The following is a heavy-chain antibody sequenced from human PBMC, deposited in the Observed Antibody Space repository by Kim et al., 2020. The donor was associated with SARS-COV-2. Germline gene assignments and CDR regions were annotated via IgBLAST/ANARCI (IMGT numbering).Heavy chain of an antibody. CDR2: IQTDGSTT. CDR3: ARGRMRSLDY. V-gene: IGHV3-74*01. Sequence: GGSLRLSCASSGFTFSSYWMHWVRQAPGKGLVWVSRIQTDGSTTNYADSVKGRFTVSRDNAKNTLYLQMNSLRAEDTAVYYCARGRMRSLDYWGQGTLVTVSS. CDR1: GFTFSSYW. J-gene: IGHJ4*02.